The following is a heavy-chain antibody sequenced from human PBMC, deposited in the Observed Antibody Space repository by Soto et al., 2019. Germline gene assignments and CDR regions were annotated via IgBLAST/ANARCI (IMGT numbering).Heavy chain of an antibody. J-gene: IGHJ4*02. Sequence: GGSLRLSCAASGFTFSSYWMHWVRQAPGKGLVWVSRINPDGSATNYADSVKGRFTISRDNAKNTLYLQMNSLRAEDTAVFYCGRGGSDSPMAPGYWGQGTLVTSPQ. CDR1: GFTFSSYW. V-gene: IGHV3-74*01. CDR2: INPDGSAT. CDR3: GRGGSDSPMAPGY. D-gene: IGHD5-18*01.